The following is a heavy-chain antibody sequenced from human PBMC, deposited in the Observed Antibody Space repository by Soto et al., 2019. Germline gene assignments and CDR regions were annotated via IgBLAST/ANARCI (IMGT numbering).Heavy chain of an antibody. D-gene: IGHD1-26*01. Sequence: LRLSCAASGFTFSTYSMNWVRQAPGKGLEWVSYISSSSSSIYYADSVKGRFAISRDNAKNSLYLQMDSLRDEDSAVYYCARDGVGATANFGSWGQGTLVTVSS. J-gene: IGHJ5*02. V-gene: IGHV3-48*02. CDR3: ARDGVGATANFGS. CDR1: GFTFSTYS. CDR2: ISSSSSSI.